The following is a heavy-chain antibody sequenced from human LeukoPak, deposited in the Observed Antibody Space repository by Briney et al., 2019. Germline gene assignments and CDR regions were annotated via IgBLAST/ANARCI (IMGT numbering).Heavy chain of an antibody. CDR2: ISSSSSYI. V-gene: IGHV3-21*01. Sequence: PGGSLRLSCAASGFTFSNYDMHWVRQAPGKGLEWVSAISSSSSYIYYADSIKGRFTISRDNAENSLYLQMNSLTAVDTAVYFCARGEEKATITALDSWSQGTLVTVSS. CDR3: ARGEEKATITALDS. CDR1: GFTFSNYD. J-gene: IGHJ4*02. D-gene: IGHD5-24*01.